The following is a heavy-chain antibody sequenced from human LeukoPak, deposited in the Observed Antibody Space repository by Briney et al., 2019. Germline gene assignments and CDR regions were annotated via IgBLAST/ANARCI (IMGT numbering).Heavy chain of an antibody. CDR2: IYTSGST. V-gene: IGHV4-61*02. J-gene: IGHJ6*03. Sequence: PSETLSLTCTVSGGSISSGSYYWSWIRQPAGKGLEWIGRIYTSGSTNYNPSLKSRVTISVDTSKNQFSLKLSSVTAADTAVYYCARDSPLLWFGEGYYMDVWGKGTTVTISS. CDR1: GGSISSGSYY. CDR3: ARDSPLLWFGEGYYMDV. D-gene: IGHD3-10*01.